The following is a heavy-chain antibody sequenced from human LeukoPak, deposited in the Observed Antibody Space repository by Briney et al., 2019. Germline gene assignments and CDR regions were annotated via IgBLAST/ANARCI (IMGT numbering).Heavy chain of an antibody. CDR2: MNPNSGNT. CDR1: GYTFTSYD. CDR3: ARDIAAAGNY. V-gene: IGHV1-8*01. J-gene: IGHJ4*02. D-gene: IGHD6-13*01. Sequence: ASVKVSCKASGYTFTSYDINWVRQATGQGLEWMGWMNPNSGNTGYAQKLQGRVTMTRNTSKSTAYMELSSLRSEDTAVYYCARDIAAAGNYWGQGTLVTVSS.